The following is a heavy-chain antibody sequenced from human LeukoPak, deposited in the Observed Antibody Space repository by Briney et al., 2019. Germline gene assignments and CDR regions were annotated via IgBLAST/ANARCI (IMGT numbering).Heavy chain of an antibody. V-gene: IGHV3-7*01. Sequence: GGSLRLSCAASGFTFSSYWMSWVRQAPGKGLEWVANIKQDGSEKYYVDSVKGRFTISRDNAKNSLYLQMNSLRAEDTAVYYCARDDTVTTRVGFIDWGQGTLVSVSS. CDR3: ARDDTVTTRVGFID. D-gene: IGHD4-17*01. CDR1: GFTFSSYW. CDR2: IKQDGSEK. J-gene: IGHJ4*02.